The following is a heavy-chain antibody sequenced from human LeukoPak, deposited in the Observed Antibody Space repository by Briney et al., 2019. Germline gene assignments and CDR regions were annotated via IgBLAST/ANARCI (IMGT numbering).Heavy chain of an antibody. CDR2: INTKTAIT. D-gene: IGHD4-17*01. Sequence: GASVKVSCKASGYTSTGYFIHWVRQAPGQGLEWMGWINTKTAITNFAQKFQGRVTMTRDTSISTVYMELSSLRSDDTALYYCASGKDGDYVWDYWGQGTLVSVSS. CDR3: ASGKDGDYVWDY. J-gene: IGHJ4*02. CDR1: GYTSTGYF. V-gene: IGHV1-2*02.